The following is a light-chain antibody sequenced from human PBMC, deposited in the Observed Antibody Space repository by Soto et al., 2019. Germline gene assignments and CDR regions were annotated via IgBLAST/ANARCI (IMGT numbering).Light chain of an antibody. CDR2: DVS. CDR1: SSDVGGYLY. V-gene: IGLV2-11*01. CDR3: CSYAGSYTFV. J-gene: IGLJ1*01. Sequence: QSALTQPRSVSGSPGQSVTISCTGTSSDVGGYLYVSWYQQHPGKAPKLMIYDVSKRPSGVPDRFSGSKSGSAASLTISGLQADYEADYYCCSYAGSYTFVFGRGTKVTVL.